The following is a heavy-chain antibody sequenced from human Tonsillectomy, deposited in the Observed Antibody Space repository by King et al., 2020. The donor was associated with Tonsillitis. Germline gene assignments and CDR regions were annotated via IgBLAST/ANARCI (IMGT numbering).Heavy chain of an antibody. CDR3: ARSSWPTSHKFDS. Sequence: VQLQESGPGLVKPSETLSLTCTVSGGSMKNYYGSWIRQPPGKGLEWIAYIYYSGSTSYNPSLKSRVTISVDTSKNQFSLKLSSVTAADTAVYYCARSSWPTSHKFDSWGQGTLVTVSS. J-gene: IGHJ4*02. D-gene: IGHD5-24*01. V-gene: IGHV4-59*08. CDR1: GGSMKNYY. CDR2: IYYSGST.